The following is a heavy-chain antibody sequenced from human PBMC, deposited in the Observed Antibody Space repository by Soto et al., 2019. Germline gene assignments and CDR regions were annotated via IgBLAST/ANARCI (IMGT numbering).Heavy chain of an antibody. J-gene: IGHJ3*02. CDR3: ARVQQWPPGGAFDI. CDR2: TYYRSKWYN. CDR1: GESVSSNSAA. D-gene: IGHD6-19*01. Sequence: PPQTRSLTCAIFGESVSSNSAAWNWIRQSPSRGLEWLGRTYYRSKWYNDYAVSVKSRITINPDTSKNQFSLQMNSVTPEDTAVYYCARVQQWPPGGAFDIWGQGTIVTVS. V-gene: IGHV6-1*01.